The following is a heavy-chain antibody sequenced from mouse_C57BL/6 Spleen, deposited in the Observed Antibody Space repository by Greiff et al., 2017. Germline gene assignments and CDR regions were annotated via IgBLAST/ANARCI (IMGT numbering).Heavy chain of an antibody. CDR3: ANDYGSGSWFAY. J-gene: IGHJ3*01. CDR2: INPYNGDT. D-gene: IGHD1-1*01. CDR1: GYSFTGYF. V-gene: IGHV1-20*01. Sequence: VQLQQSGPELVKPGDSVKISCKASGYSFTGYFMNWVMQSHGQSLEWIGRINPYNGDTFYNQKFKGKATLTVDKSSSTAHMELRSLTSEDSAVYYCANDYGSGSWFAYWGQGTLVTVSA.